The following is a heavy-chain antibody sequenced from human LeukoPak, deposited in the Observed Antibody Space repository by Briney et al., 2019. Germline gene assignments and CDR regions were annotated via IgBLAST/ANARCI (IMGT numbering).Heavy chain of an antibody. CDR3: ARARYNWNYNPNWFDP. D-gene: IGHD1-7*01. Sequence: PSETLSLTCTVSGGSISRYYWSWIRQPPGKGLEWIGYIYYSGSTNYNPSLKSRVTISVDTSKNQFSLKLSSVTAADTAVYYCARARYNWNYNPNWFDPWGQGTLVTVSS. V-gene: IGHV4-59*01. J-gene: IGHJ5*02. CDR1: GGSISRYY. CDR2: IYYSGST.